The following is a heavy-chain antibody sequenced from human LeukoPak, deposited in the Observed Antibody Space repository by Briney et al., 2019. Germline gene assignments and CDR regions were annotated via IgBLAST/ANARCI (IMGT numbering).Heavy chain of an antibody. CDR1: GGSFSGYY. CDR2: INHSGST. D-gene: IGHD3-16*01. V-gene: IGHV4-34*01. Sequence: PSETLSLTCAVYGGSFSGYYWSWIRQPPGKGLEWIGEINHSGSTNYNPSLKSRVTISVDTSKNQFSLKLSSVTAADTAVYYCARAGSSYARWETIGWFDPWGQGTLVTVSS. J-gene: IGHJ5*02. CDR3: ARAGSSYARWETIGWFDP.